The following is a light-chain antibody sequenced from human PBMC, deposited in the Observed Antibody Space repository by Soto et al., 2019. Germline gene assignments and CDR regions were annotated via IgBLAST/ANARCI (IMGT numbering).Light chain of an antibody. CDR3: QQYHNWCPGYT. Sequence: EIVMTQSPATLSVSPGERATLSCRASQSVSSNLAWYQQKPGQAPRLLIHGASTRATGIPARFSGSGSGTEFTLTISSLQSEDFAVYYCQQYHNWCPGYTFGQGTKLEIK. CDR2: GAS. V-gene: IGKV3-15*01. CDR1: QSVSSN. J-gene: IGKJ2*01.